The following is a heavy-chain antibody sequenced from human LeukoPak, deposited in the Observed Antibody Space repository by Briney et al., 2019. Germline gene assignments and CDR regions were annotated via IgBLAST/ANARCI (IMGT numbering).Heavy chain of an antibody. CDR3: AREMTGYSSSAIDY. V-gene: IGHV3-48*01. J-gene: IGHJ4*02. CDR2: MSSSGSTI. Sequence: PGGSLRLSCAASGFTFGSYSMNWVRQAPGKGLEWVSYMSSSGSTISYADSVKGRFTISRDNAKNSLYLQMNSLRAEDTAVYYCAREMTGYSSSAIDYWGQGALVTVSS. D-gene: IGHD6-13*01. CDR1: GFTFGSYS.